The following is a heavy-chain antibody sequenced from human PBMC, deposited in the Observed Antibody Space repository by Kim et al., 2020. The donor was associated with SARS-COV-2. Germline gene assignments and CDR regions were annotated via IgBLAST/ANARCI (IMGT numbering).Heavy chain of an antibody. V-gene: IGHV1-2*02. CDR2: INPNSGGT. CDR3: ARDLGSDSGSYSGPVDP. D-gene: IGHD1-26*01. CDR1: GYTFTGYY. Sequence: ASVKVSCKASGYTFTGYYMHWVRQAPGQGLEWMGWINPNSGGTNYAQKFQGRVTMTRDTSISTAYMELSRLRSDDTAVYYCARDLGSDSGSYSGPVDPWGQGTLVTVSS. J-gene: IGHJ5*02.